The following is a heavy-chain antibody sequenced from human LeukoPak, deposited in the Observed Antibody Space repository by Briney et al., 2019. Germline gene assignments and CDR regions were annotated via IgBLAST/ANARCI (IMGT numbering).Heavy chain of an antibody. D-gene: IGHD3-22*01. CDR1: GFTFSSYA. CDR3: AKDSRYYDSSGTPANDY. V-gene: IGHV3-23*01. Sequence: GGSLRLSCAASGFTFSSYAMSWVRQAPGKGLEWVSAISGSGGSTYYADSVKGRFTISRDNSKNTLCLQMNSLRAEDTAVYYCAKDSRYYDSSGTPANDYWGQGTLVTVSS. J-gene: IGHJ4*02. CDR2: ISGSGGST.